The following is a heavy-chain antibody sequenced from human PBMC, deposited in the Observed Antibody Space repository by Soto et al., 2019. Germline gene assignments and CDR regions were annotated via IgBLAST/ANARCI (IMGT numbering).Heavy chain of an antibody. CDR2: INPNSGGT. Sequence: ASVKVSCKAPGYTFTGYYMHWVRQAPGQGLEWMGWINPNSGGTNYAQKFQGRVTMTRDTSISTAYMELSRLRSDDTAVYYCARVGAYSSSSEGFDAFDIWGQGTMVTV. CDR1: GYTFTGYY. CDR3: ARVGAYSSSSEGFDAFDI. V-gene: IGHV1-2*02. D-gene: IGHD6-6*01. J-gene: IGHJ3*02.